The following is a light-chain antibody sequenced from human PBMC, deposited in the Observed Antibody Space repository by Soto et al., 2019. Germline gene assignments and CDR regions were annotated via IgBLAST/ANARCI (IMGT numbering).Light chain of an antibody. CDR1: QSISSY. CDR3: QQSYRTPPIT. Sequence: DIQITQSPSSLSASVGDRVTITCRTSQSISSYLNWYQQKPGKAPKLLIYAASSLQSEVPSRFSGSGSGTDFTLTISSLQPEDFATYYCQQSYRTPPITFGQGTRLEIK. V-gene: IGKV1-39*01. J-gene: IGKJ5*01. CDR2: AAS.